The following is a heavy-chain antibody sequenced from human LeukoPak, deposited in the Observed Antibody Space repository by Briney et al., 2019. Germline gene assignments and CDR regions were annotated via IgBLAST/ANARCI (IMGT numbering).Heavy chain of an antibody. D-gene: IGHD2-15*01. Sequence: SETLSLTCTVSGGPISSYYWSWMRQPPGKGLEWIGYIYYSGGTNYNPSLKSRVTISLDTSKNQFSLKLSSVTAADTAVYYCARDLGYCSGGSCSRFDYWGQGTLVTVSS. V-gene: IGHV4-59*12. CDR3: ARDLGYCSGGSCSRFDY. CDR1: GGPISSYY. J-gene: IGHJ4*02. CDR2: IYYSGGT.